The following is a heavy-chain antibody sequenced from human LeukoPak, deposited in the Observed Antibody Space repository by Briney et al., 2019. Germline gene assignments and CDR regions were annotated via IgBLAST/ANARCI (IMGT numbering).Heavy chain of an antibody. J-gene: IGHJ4*02. CDR1: GYTFTSYA. CDR2: INAGNGNT. D-gene: IGHD6-19*01. CDR3: ARGTVAGTGMLGY. Sequence: ASVKVSCKASGYTFTSYAMHWVRQAPGQRLEWMGWINAGNGNTKYSQKFQGRVTITRDTSASIAYMELSSLRSEDTAVYYCARGTVAGTGMLGYWGQRTLVTVSS. V-gene: IGHV1-3*01.